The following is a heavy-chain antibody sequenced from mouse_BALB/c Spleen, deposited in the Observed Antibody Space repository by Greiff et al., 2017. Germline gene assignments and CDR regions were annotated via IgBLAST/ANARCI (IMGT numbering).Heavy chain of an antibody. V-gene: IGHV6-6*02. CDR3: TRRYYYWYFDV. D-gene: IGHD2-1*01. CDR2: IRLKSNNYAT. J-gene: IGHJ1*01. CDR1: GFTFSNYW. Sequence: EVKVEESGGGLVQPGGSMKLSCVASGFTFSNYWMNWVRQSPEKGLEWVAEIRLKSNNYATHYAESVKGRFTISRDDSKSSVYLQMNNLRAEDTGIYYCTRRYYYWYFDVWGAGTTVTVSS.